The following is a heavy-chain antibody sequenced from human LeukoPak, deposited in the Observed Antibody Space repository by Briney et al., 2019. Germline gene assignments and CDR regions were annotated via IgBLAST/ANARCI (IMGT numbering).Heavy chain of an antibody. V-gene: IGHV1-46*04. CDR2: INPNDGST. Sequence: ASVKVSCKASGYTFTNFYMHWVRQAPGQGLEWMGMINPNDGSTSYAQRLRGRVTMTRDTSTSTFYMELSTLRYEDTAVYYCAKALLPIYSSSSAYWGQGTLVTVSS. D-gene: IGHD6-6*01. J-gene: IGHJ4*02. CDR3: AKALLPIYSSSSAY. CDR1: GYTFTNFY.